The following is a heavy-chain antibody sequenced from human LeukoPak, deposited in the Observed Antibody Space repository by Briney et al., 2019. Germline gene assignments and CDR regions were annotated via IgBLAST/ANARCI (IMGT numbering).Heavy chain of an antibody. V-gene: IGHV3-11*04. J-gene: IGHJ4*02. Sequence: GGSLRLSCAASGFTFSDYYMSWIRQAPGKGLEWVSYISSSGSTIYYADSVKGRFTISRDNAKNSLYLQTNSLRAEDTAVYYCARDLSLVTIFGVVIDKYFDYWGQGTLVTVSS. CDR3: ARDLSLVTIFGVVIDKYFDY. CDR2: ISSSGSTI. CDR1: GFTFSDYY. D-gene: IGHD3-3*01.